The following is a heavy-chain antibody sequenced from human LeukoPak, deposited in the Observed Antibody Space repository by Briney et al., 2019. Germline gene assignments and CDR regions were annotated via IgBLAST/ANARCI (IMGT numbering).Heavy chain of an antibody. CDR1: GYTFTGYY. Sequence: ASVKVSCKASGYTFTGYYMHWVRQAPGQGLEWMGWINPNSGGTNYAQKFQGRVTMTRDTSISTAYMELSSLRSEDTAVYYCAGGSSYGFPLWGQGTLVTVSS. J-gene: IGHJ4*02. CDR2: INPNSGGT. CDR3: AGGSSYGFPL. V-gene: IGHV1-2*02. D-gene: IGHD2-15*01.